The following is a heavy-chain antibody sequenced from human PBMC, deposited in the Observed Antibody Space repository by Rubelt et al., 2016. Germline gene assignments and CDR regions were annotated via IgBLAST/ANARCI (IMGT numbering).Heavy chain of an antibody. CDR2: IYYSGST. V-gene: IGHV4-59*01. J-gene: IGHJ4*02. CDR3: AGLRGDTDGGSWPDY. Sequence: QMQLQESGPGLVQPSETLSLTCTVSGGSISSYSWSWIRQPPGKGLEWIGYIYYSGSTNSNPSLKSRVTISVDTSKNQCPRGLGSGTAAGTAGDYCAGLRGDTDGGSWPDYGGQGALVTVSS. D-gene: IGHD4-23*01. CDR1: GGSISSYS.